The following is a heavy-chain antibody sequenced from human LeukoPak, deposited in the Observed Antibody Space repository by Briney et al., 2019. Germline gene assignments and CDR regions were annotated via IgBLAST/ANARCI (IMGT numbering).Heavy chain of an antibody. D-gene: IGHD3-16*02. Sequence: SETLSVTCAVYGGSFSGYYWSGMRQPPGKGGEGMGEINHRGSTNYNPSLKGRVTISVDTSKNQFSLKLSSVTAADTAVYYCARGGDYVWGSYRYWGQGTLVTVSS. CDR2: INHRGST. V-gene: IGHV4-34*01. J-gene: IGHJ4*02. CDR3: ARGGDYVWGSYRY. CDR1: GGSFSGYY.